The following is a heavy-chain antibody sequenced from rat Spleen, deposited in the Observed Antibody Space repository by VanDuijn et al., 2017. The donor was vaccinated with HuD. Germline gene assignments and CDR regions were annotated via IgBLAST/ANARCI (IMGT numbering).Heavy chain of an antibody. D-gene: IGHD1-2*01. CDR2: ISYDSSST. Sequence: EVQLVESGGGLVQPGRSMKLSCAVSGFTFSNYYMAWVRQAPTKGLEWVASISYDSSSTYYGDSVECRFTISRDNAKSTLYLQMNSLRSEDTATYYCARSISYVMDAWGQGASVTVSS. J-gene: IGHJ4*01. CDR3: ARSISYVMDA. CDR1: GFTFSNYY. V-gene: IGHV5-22*01.